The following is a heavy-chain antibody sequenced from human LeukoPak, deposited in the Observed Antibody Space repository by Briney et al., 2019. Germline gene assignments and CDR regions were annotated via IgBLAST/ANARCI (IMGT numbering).Heavy chain of an antibody. D-gene: IGHD3-22*01. J-gene: IGHJ1*01. CDR2: IKSDGST. CDR1: GFTFSSYW. Sequence: GGSLRLSCAASGFTFSSYWMHWVRQAPGKGLVWVSRIKSDGSTNHADSVKGRFTISRDNAKNTVSLQMNSLRAEDTGVYYCARAPSEIGGYYPEYFRRWGQGTLVTVSS. V-gene: IGHV3-74*01. CDR3: ARAPSEIGGYYPEYFRR.